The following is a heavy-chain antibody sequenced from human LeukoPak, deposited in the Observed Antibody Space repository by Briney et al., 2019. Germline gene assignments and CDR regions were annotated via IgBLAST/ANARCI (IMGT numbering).Heavy chain of an antibody. D-gene: IGHD3-3*01. CDR3: AKDLFAATSRQYYFDY. CDR1: GFTFSSYS. J-gene: IGHJ4*02. V-gene: IGHV3-21*01. Sequence: GGSLRLSCAASGFTFSSYSMNWVRQAPGKGLEWVSSISSSSSYIYYADSVKGRFTISRDNAKNSLYLQMNSLRAEDTAVYYCAKDLFAATSRQYYFDYWGQGTLVTVSS. CDR2: ISSSSSYI.